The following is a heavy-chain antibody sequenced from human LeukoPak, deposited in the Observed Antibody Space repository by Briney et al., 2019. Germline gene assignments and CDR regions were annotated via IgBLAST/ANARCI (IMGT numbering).Heavy chain of an antibody. V-gene: IGHV1-69*02. D-gene: IGHD2-2*02. CDR1: GGTFSSYT. Sequence: SVKVSCKASGGTFSSYTISWVQQAPGQGLEWMGRIIPILGIANYAQKFQGRVTITADKSTSTAYMELSSLRSEDTAVYYCASPSYCSSTSCYTSFDYWGQGTLVTVSS. J-gene: IGHJ4*02. CDR3: ASPSYCSSTSCYTSFDY. CDR2: IIPILGIA.